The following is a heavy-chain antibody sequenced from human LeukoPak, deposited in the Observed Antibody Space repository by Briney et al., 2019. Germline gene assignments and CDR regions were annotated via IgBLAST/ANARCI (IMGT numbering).Heavy chain of an antibody. Sequence: SETLSLTCAVYGGSFSGYYWSWIRQPPGKGLEWIGEINHSGSTNYNPSLKSRVTISVDTSKNQFSLKLSSVTAADTAVYYCARALSYGDYFDYWGQGTPVTVSS. CDR3: ARALSYGDYFDY. D-gene: IGHD4-17*01. J-gene: IGHJ4*02. CDR1: GGSFSGYY. V-gene: IGHV4-34*01. CDR2: INHSGST.